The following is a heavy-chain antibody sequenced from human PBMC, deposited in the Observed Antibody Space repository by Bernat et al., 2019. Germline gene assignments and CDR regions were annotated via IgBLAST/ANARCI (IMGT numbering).Heavy chain of an antibody. CDR3: AREGGGYCSGGSCPLDY. D-gene: IGHD2-15*01. Sequence: EVQLVESGGGLVKPGGSLRLSCAASGFTVSTYKMNWVRQAPGKGLEWVSSISSTGSYIYYADSVKGRFTISRDNAKNSLYLQMNSLRAEDTAVYYCAREGGGYCSGGSCPLDYWGQGTLVTVSS. V-gene: IGHV3-21*01. CDR2: ISSTGSYI. CDR1: GFTVSTYK. J-gene: IGHJ4*02.